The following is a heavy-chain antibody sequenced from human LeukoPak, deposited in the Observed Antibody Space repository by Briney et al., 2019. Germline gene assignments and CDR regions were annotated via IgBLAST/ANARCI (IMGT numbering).Heavy chain of an antibody. CDR2: INWNGGST. J-gene: IGHJ5*02. Sequence: GGSLRLSCAASGFTFDDYGMSWVRQAPGKGLEWVSGINWNGGSTGYADSVKGRFTISRDNAKNSLYLQMNSLRAEDTALYYCARGEGSSWYQRNNWFDPWGQGTLVTVSS. CDR3: ARGEGSSWYQRNNWFDP. CDR1: GFTFDDYG. D-gene: IGHD6-13*01. V-gene: IGHV3-20*04.